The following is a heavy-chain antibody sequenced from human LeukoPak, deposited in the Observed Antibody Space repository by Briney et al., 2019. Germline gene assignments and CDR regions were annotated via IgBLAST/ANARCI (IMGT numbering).Heavy chain of an antibody. V-gene: IGHV3-23*01. CDR2: ISGSGGST. J-gene: IGHJ4*02. CDR3: AKTKRYSGSYY. CDR1: GFTFSSYA. D-gene: IGHD1-26*01. Sequence: GGSLRLSCAASGFTFSSYAMSWVRQAPGKGLEWVSAISGSGGSTYYADSVKGRSTISRDNSKNTLYLQMNSLRAEDTAVYYCAKTKRYSGSYYWGQGTLVTVSS.